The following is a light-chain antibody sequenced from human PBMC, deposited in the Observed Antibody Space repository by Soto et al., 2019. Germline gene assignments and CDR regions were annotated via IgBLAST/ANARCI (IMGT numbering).Light chain of an antibody. CDR1: NSNIGAGYD. J-gene: IGLJ3*02. CDR3: QSYDSSRSGWV. V-gene: IGLV1-40*01. Sequence: QSVLTQPPSVSGAPGQRVTISCTGYNSNIGAGYDVHWYQPLPGKAPKLLIYGNSNRPSGVPDRFSASKSGTSASLAITGLQAEDEADYYCQSYDSSRSGWVFGGGTKLTVL. CDR2: GNS.